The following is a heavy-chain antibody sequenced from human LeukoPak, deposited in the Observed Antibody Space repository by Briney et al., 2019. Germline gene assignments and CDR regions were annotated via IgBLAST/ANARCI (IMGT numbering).Heavy chain of an antibody. V-gene: IGHV3-11*01. CDR1: GFTFSDYY. Sequence: GGSLRLPCAASGFTFSDYYMSWIRQAPGKGLEWVSYISSSGSTIYYADSVKGRFTISRDNAKNSLYLQMNSLRAEDTAVYYCARDLIAARLGLADYWGQGTLVTVSS. J-gene: IGHJ4*02. D-gene: IGHD6-6*01. CDR2: ISSSGSTI. CDR3: ARDLIAARLGLADY.